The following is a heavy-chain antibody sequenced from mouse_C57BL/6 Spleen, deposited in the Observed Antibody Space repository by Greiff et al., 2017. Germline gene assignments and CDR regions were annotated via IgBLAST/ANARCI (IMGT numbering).Heavy chain of an antibody. J-gene: IGHJ1*03. Sequence: EVKVVESEGGLVQPGSSMKLSCTASGFTFSDYYMAWVRQVPEKGLEWVANINYDGSSTYYLDSLKSRFIISRANAKNILYLQMSSLKSEDTATYYCARDGSSYWYFDVWGTGTTVTVSS. CDR1: GFTFSDYY. V-gene: IGHV5-16*01. CDR3: ARDGSSYWYFDV. D-gene: IGHD1-1*01. CDR2: INYDGSST.